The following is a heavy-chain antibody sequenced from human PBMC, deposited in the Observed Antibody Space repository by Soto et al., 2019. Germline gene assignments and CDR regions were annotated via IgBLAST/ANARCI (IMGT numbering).Heavy chain of an antibody. J-gene: IGHJ6*03. CDR1: GGSFSGYY. V-gene: IGHV4-34*01. CDR2: INHSGST. CDR3: ARGRGYCTNGVCYYYYYYMDV. D-gene: IGHD2-8*01. Sequence: SETLSLTCAVYGGSFSGYYWSWIRQPPGKGLEWIGEINHSGSTNYNPSLKSRVTISVDTAQNQFSLKLSSVTAADTAVYYCARGRGYCTNGVCYYYYYYMDVWGKGTTVTVSS.